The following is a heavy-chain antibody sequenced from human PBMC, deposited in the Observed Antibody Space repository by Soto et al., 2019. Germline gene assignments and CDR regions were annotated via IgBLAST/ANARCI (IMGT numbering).Heavy chain of an antibody. V-gene: IGHV2-5*01. CDR1: GFSISTSGVG. CDR3: AHRARASGSTGDGGRCDS. Sequence: QITLKESGPTLVIPTQTLSLTCALSGFSISTSGVGVGWVRQSPGGALEGLAFAYWHGDHHYNPSRKSRLPVTQATSSNEVVLIMTDMDPVDTAAYYWAHRARASGSTGDGGRCDSWGQGTLVTVSS. J-gene: IGHJ4*02. D-gene: IGHD3-22*01. CDR2: AYWHGDH.